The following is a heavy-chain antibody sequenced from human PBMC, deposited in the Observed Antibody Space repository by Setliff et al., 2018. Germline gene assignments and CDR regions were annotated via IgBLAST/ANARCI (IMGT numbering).Heavy chain of an antibody. D-gene: IGHD3-3*01. J-gene: IGHJ5*02. V-gene: IGHV4-61*02. CDR1: GDSINSGTYY. Sequence: ASETLSLTCSVSGDSINSGTYYWSWFRQSAGKGLEWIGRIYTGGSTNYNPSLKSRVTISLDTSKNHFSLTLPSVTAADTAVYYCARGRGLEWLPESWFDPWGQGTLVTVSS. CDR2: IYTGGST. CDR3: ARGRGLEWLPESWFDP.